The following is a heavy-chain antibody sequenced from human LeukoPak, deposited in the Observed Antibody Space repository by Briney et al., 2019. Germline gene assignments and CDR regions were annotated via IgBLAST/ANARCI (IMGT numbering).Heavy chain of an antibody. CDR2: INWNGGST. D-gene: IGHD6-13*01. CDR3: VRYGDSSWFGSYYYMDV. V-gene: IGHV3-20*04. CDR1: GFTFDDYG. Sequence: RAGGSLRLSCAASGFTFDDYGMSWVRQAPGKGLEWVSGINWNGGSTGYADSVKGRFTISRDNAKNSLYLQMNSLRAEDTALYYCVRYGDSSWFGSYYYMDVWGKGTTVTVSS. J-gene: IGHJ6*03.